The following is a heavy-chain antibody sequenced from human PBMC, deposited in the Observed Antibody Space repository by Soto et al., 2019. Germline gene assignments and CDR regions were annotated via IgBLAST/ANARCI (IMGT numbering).Heavy chain of an antibody. D-gene: IGHD3-22*01. CDR1: GYTFTSYY. Sequence: ASVKVSCKASGYTFTSYYMHWVRQAPGQGLEWMGIINPSGGSTSYAQKFQGRVTMTRDTSTSTVYMELSSLRSEDTAVYYCARALGSSGYHGWFDPWGQGTLVTVSS. V-gene: IGHV1-46*01. CDR3: ARALGSSGYHGWFDP. J-gene: IGHJ5*02. CDR2: INPSGGST.